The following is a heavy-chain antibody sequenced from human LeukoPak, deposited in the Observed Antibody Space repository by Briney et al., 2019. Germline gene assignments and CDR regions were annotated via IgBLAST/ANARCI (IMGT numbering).Heavy chain of an antibody. CDR3: AKGGPAYCGGDCYLNFDY. D-gene: IGHD2-21*02. V-gene: IGHV3-23*01. Sequence: SCKASGGTFSSYAMSWVRQAPGKGLEWVSAISGSGGSTHYADSVKGRFTISRDNSKNTLYLQMNSLRAEDTAVYYCAKGGPAYCGGDCYLNFDYWGQGTLVTVSS. CDR1: GGTFSSYA. CDR2: ISGSGGST. J-gene: IGHJ4*02.